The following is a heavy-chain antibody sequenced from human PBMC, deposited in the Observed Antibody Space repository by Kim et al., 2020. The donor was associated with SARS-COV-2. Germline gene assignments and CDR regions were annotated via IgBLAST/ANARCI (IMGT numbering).Heavy chain of an antibody. V-gene: IGHV1-18*01. CDR3: ARDGGITGTTTDY. J-gene: IGHJ4*02. CDR1: GYTFGSYG. D-gene: IGHD1-7*01. Sequence: ASVKVSCKASGYTFGSYGISWVRQAPGQGLEWMGWISDRNGNTNSAQKFQGRGISDRNGHTNSPQKFQDRVTMTIDTSTNIAYMELRSLRSDDTAIYYCARDGGITGTTTDYWGQGTLVTVSS. CDR2: ISDRNGNT.